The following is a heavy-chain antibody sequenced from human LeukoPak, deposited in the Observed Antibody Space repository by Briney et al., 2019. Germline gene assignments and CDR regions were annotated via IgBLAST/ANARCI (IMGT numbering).Heavy chain of an antibody. CDR2: INHSGST. CDR3: ARGGGGITIFGVVNRGTFAY. D-gene: IGHD3-3*01. J-gene: IGHJ4*02. Sequence: KPSETLSLTCAVYGGSFSGYYWSWIRQPPGKGLEWIGEINHSGSTNYNPSLKSRVTISVDTSKNQFSLKLSSVTAADTAVYYCARGGGGITIFGVVNRGTFAYWGQGTLVTVSS. V-gene: IGHV4-34*01. CDR1: GGSFSGYY.